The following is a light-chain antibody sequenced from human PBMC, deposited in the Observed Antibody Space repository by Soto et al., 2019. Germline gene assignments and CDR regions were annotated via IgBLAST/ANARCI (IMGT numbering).Light chain of an antibody. V-gene: IGKV3-20*01. J-gene: IGKJ1*01. Sequence: EIVLTQSPGTLSLSPGERATLSSRPSQSVSSSHIACYPQTPGQAPRLLIYGPSSRAPGIPERFSGSGSGTDFTLSISRLEPEDFAVYYCHQFGSSPQTFGHGTKVDIK. CDR3: HQFGSSPQT. CDR2: GPS. CDR1: QSVSSSH.